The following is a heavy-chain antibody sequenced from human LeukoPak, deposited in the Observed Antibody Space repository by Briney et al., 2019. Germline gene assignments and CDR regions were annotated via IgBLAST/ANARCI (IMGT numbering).Heavy chain of an antibody. J-gene: IGHJ5*02. CDR1: GDSISNNY. D-gene: IGHD4-17*01. CDR3: ATCRDEFGDYGFTS. CDR2: IYDSWRT. Sequence: ASQTLSLTRTVSGDSISNNYWSCIWEPPGKGLGWSGYIYDSWRTKYNPSLPSRVTISADTSKNLFSLKLTSVTAADTALYYCATCRDEFGDYGFTSWGQGTLVTVS. V-gene: IGHV4-59*01.